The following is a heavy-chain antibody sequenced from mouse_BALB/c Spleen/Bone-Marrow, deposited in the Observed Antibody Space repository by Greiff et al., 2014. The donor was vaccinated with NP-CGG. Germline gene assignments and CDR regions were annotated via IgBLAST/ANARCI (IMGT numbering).Heavy chain of an antibody. CDR2: INPDSRTI. Sequence: DVQLEESGGGLVQPGGSLKLSCAASGFDFSRFWMSWVRQAPGKGLEWIGEINPDSRTINYAPYLKDKFIISRDNAKNTLYLHMSKVRSEDTALYYCERLRYYDWFAYWGQGTLLTVSA. D-gene: IGHD1-1*01. V-gene: IGHV4-1*02. CDR1: GFDFSRFW. J-gene: IGHJ3*01. CDR3: ERLRYYDWFAY.